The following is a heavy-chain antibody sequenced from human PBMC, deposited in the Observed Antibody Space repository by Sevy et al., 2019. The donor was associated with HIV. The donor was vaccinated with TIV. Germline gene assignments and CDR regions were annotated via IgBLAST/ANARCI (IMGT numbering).Heavy chain of an antibody. CDR1: GSSINSSGYY. V-gene: IGHV4-39*01. CDR3: VGQKLTYPSGWHSLDY. Sequence: SETLSLTCTVSGSSINSSGYYWGWIRQPPGKGLEWIASINYSGITFYNPSLRSRVTISADTSKNQFSLRLSSVTAADSFIYFCVGQKLTYPSGWHSLDYWGQGTVVTVSS. J-gene: IGHJ4*02. CDR2: INYSGIT. D-gene: IGHD6-25*01.